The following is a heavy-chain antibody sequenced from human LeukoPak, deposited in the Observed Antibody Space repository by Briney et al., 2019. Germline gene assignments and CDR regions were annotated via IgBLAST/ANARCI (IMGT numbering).Heavy chain of an antibody. CDR1: GYTFTNFG. CDR3: ARAPDWGYCSSTSCYWGLDY. V-gene: IGHV1-18*01. J-gene: IGHJ4*02. Sequence: ASVKVSCKASGYTFTNFGISWVRQAPGQGLEWVGWTSAYNGDTNYAQKLQGRVTMTTDTSTSTAYMELRSLRSDDTAVYYCARAPDWGYCSSTSCYWGLDYWGQGTLVTVSS. D-gene: IGHD2-2*01. CDR2: TSAYNGDT.